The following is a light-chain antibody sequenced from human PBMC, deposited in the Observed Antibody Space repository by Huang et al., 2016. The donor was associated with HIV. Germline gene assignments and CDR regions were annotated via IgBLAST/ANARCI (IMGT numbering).Light chain of an antibody. CDR3: QQYNNWPRGT. V-gene: IGKV3-15*01. Sequence: EIVMTQSPATLSVSPGERATLSYRASQSVSSNLAGYQQKPGQAPRLLIYGASTRATCIPARFSGSGSGTEFTLTISSLQSEDFAVYYCQQYNNWPRGTFGQGTKVEIK. J-gene: IGKJ1*01. CDR1: QSVSSN. CDR2: GAS.